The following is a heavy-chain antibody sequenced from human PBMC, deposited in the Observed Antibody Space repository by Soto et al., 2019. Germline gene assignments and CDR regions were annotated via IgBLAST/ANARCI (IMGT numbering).Heavy chain of an antibody. CDR2: IYYSGST. J-gene: IGHJ4*02. D-gene: IGHD3-16*02. CDR1: GGSISSSSYY. V-gene: IGHV4-39*01. CDR3: ARLAPYYDYVWGSYRYFDY. Sequence: QLQLQESGPGLVKPSETLSLTCTVSGGSISSSSYYWGWIRQPPGKGLEWIGSIYYSGSTYYNPSLKSRVTISVDTSKNQFSLKLSSVTAADTAVYYCARLAPYYDYVWGSYRYFDYWGQGTLVTVSS.